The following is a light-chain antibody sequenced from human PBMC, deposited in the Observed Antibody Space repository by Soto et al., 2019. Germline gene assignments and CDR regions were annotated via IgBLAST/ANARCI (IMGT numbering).Light chain of an antibody. CDR2: DDS. CDR3: QAWDTTSDHYV. V-gene: IGLV3-21*02. J-gene: IGLJ1*01. CDR1: DIGSKS. Sequence: SYELTQPPSLSVAPGQTARITCGGNDIGSKSVHWYQQKPGQAPVLVIYDDSDRPSGIPERFSGSNSGNTATLTFSWVEAGDEADYYCQAWDTTSDHYVFGAGTKVTVL.